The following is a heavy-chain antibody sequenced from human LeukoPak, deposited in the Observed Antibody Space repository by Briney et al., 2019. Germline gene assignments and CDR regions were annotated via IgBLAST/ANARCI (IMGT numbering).Heavy chain of an antibody. V-gene: IGHV3-23*01. CDR3: AKQGNGYFDY. Sequence: GGSLRLSCAASGFTVSSNYMSWVRQAPGKGLEWVSAISGSGGSTYYADSVKGRFTISRDNSKNTLYLQMNSLRAEDTAVYYCAKQGNGYFDYWGQGTLVTVSS. J-gene: IGHJ4*02. CDR1: GFTVSSNY. CDR2: ISGSGGST. D-gene: IGHD2-8*01.